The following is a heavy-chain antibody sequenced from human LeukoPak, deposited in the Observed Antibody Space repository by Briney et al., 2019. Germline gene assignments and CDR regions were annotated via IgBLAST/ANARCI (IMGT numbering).Heavy chain of an antibody. J-gene: IGHJ5*02. D-gene: IGHD1-26*01. CDR1: GGSISSYY. CDR2: IYTSGGT. V-gene: IGHV4-4*07. Sequence: SETLPLICTVSGGSISSYYWSWIRQPAGKGLEWIGRIYTSGGTNYNPSLKSRVTMSVDTSKNQFSLKLSSVTAADTAVYYCARAVGSYKAGIFDPWGQGTLVTVSS. CDR3: ARAVGSYKAGIFDP.